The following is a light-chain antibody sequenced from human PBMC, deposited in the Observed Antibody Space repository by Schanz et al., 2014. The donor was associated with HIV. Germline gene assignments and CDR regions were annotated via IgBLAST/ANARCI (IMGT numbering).Light chain of an antibody. CDR3: QQLNSFPYT. Sequence: DIQMTQSPSSLSASVGDRVTITCRASQGISSYLHWYQQKPGKVPNLLIYAASNLQRGVPSRFSGSGSGTDFTLTINGLQPDDFATYYCQQLNSFPYTLGQGTMLEI. V-gene: IGKV1-9*01. J-gene: IGKJ2*01. CDR2: AAS. CDR1: QGISSY.